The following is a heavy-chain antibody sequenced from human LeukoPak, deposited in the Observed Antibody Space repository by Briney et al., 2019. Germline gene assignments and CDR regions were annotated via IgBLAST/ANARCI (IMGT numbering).Heavy chain of an antibody. J-gene: IGHJ5*02. Sequence: SETLSLTCTVSGASIRSHYWSWIRQPPGKELEWIGYMYYSGNSNYNPALKSRVTISVDTSKNQFSLKMISVTAADTAIYYCPRRSRGGWFDAWGQGSLVTVSS. CDR2: MYYSGNS. CDR3: PRRSRGGWFDA. CDR1: GASIRSHY. D-gene: IGHD1-26*01. V-gene: IGHV4-59*11.